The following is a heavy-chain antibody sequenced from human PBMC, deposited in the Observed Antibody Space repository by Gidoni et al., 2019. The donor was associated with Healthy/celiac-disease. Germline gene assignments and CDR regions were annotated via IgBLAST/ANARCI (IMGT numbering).Heavy chain of an antibody. V-gene: IGHV4-34*01. CDR3: ARGSPWTPPLARGGTLTPGMDV. J-gene: IGHJ6*02. D-gene: IGHD1-1*01. Sequence: QVQLQQWGAGLLKPSETLSLTCAVYGGSFSGYYWSWIRQPPGKGLEWIGEINHSGSTNYNPSLKSRVTISVDTSKNQFSLKLSSVTAADTAVYYCARGSPWTPPLARGGTLTPGMDVWGQGTTVTVSS. CDR1: GGSFSGYY. CDR2: INHSGST.